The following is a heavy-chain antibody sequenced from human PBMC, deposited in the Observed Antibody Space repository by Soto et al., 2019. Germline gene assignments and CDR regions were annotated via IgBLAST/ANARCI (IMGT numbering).Heavy chain of an antibody. CDR3: AKDLDGYKPKAAAFDI. CDR1: GFTFDDYA. Sequence: EVQLVESGGGLVQPGRSLRLSCAASGFTFDDYAMHWVRQAPGKGLEWVSGISWKSGSIGYADSVKGRFTISTDNAKNSLYLQMNRLRAEDTALYYCAKDLDGYKPKAAAFDICGQVTMVTVSS. CDR2: ISWKSGSI. J-gene: IGHJ3*02. V-gene: IGHV3-9*01. D-gene: IGHD5-12*01.